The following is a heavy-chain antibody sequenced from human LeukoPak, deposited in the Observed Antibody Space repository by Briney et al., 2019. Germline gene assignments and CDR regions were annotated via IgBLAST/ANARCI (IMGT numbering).Heavy chain of an antibody. V-gene: IGHV4-34*01. CDR3: ARDGGLYCSGGSCYTIDY. CDR2: INHSGST. D-gene: IGHD2-15*01. CDR1: GGSFSGYY. J-gene: IGHJ4*02. Sequence: PSETLSLTCAVYGGSFSGYYWSWIRQPPGKGLEWIGEINHSGSTNYNPSLKSRVTISVDTSKNQFSLKLSSETAADTAVYYCARDGGLYCSGGSCYTIDYWGQGKLVTVSS.